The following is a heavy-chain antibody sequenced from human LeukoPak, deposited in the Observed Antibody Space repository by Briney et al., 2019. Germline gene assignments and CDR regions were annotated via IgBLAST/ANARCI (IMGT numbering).Heavy chain of an antibody. D-gene: IGHD5-24*01. CDR1: GYTFTSHY. Sequence: ASVKVSCKASGYTFTSHYMHWVRQAPGQGLEWMGIINPSAGSTSYAQQFQGRLTVTRDTSTSTVYMELSSLRSEDTAVYYCARLREATRTSIEMATIIPYYYYYGMDVWGQGTTVTVSS. CDR3: ARLREATRTSIEMATIIPYYYYYGMDV. CDR2: INPSAGST. V-gene: IGHV1-46*01. J-gene: IGHJ6*02.